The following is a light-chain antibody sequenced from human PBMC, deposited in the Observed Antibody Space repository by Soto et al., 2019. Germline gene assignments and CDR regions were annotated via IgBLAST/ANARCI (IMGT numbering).Light chain of an antibody. CDR2: DAS. Sequence: ETVLTQSPATLSLSPGQRATLSCRASQSVGTSLAWYQQKPGQPPRLLIYDASTRASDIPARFSGSGSGTDFTLTISSLEPEDFAVYYCQQCVASPLLTIGGGTKVEL. J-gene: IGKJ4*01. CDR3: QQCVASPLLT. CDR1: QSVGTS. V-gene: IGKV3-11*01.